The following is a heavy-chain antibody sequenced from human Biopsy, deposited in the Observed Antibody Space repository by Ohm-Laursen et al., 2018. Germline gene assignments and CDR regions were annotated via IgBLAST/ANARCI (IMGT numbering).Heavy chain of an antibody. V-gene: IGHV3-30*18. J-gene: IGHJ6*02. D-gene: IGHD5/OR15-5a*01. CDR1: GFTFRTYG. Sequence: SLRLSCTASGFTFRTYGMHWVRLAPGKGLEWVAVISYDQITKHYADSVRGRFTITRDNSKNTLYLQVNSLRAEDTAVYYCSKDLSVYYYYGIDVWGQGTTVTVSS. CDR2: ISYDQITK. CDR3: SKDLSVYYYYGIDV.